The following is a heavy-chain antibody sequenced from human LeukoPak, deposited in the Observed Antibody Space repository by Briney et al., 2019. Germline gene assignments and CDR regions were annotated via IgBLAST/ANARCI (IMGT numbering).Heavy chain of an antibody. CDR3: ARQDRPYDILTGYYSGYCFDY. J-gene: IGHJ4*02. CDR2: IYYSGST. CDR1: GGSISSSSYY. D-gene: IGHD3-9*01. V-gene: IGHV4-39*01. Sequence: SETLSLTCTVSGGSISSSSYYWGWIRQPPGKGLEWIGSIYYSGSTYYNPSLKSRVTISVDTSKNQFSLKLSSVTAADTAVYYCARQDRPYDILTGYYSGYCFDYWGQGTLVTVSS.